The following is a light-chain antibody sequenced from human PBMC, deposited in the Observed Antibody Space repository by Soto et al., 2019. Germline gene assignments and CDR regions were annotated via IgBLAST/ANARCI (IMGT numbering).Light chain of an antibody. CDR2: GAS. CDR3: HQYGGSPRT. CDR1: QSVSSSY. V-gene: IGKV3-20*01. Sequence: EIVLTQSPGTLSLSPGERATLSCRASQSVSSSYLAWYQQKPGQAPRLLIYGASSRATGIPDRFSGSGSGTDFTLTISRLEPEDFAVYYCHQYGGSPRTLGHRTKVEIK. J-gene: IGKJ1*01.